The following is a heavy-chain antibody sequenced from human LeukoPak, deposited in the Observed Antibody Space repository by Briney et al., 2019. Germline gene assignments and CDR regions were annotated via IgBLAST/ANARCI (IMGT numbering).Heavy chain of an antibody. D-gene: IGHD1-26*01. Sequence: GSLRLSCAASGFTFSSYEMNWVRQAPGKGLEWVSYISSSGSTIYYADSVKGRFTISRDNAKNSLYLQMNSLRAEDTAVYYCARGGGSYYYFGYWGQGTLVTDSS. CDR1: GFTFSSYE. V-gene: IGHV3-48*03. CDR2: ISSSGSTI. CDR3: ARGGGSYYYFGY. J-gene: IGHJ4*02.